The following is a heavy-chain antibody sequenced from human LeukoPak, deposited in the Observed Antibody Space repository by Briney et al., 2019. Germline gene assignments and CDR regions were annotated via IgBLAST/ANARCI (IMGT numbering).Heavy chain of an antibody. CDR1: GGSISSYY. CDR3: AREYSHYEEWFDP. Sequence: PSETLSLTCTVSGGSISSYYWSWIRQPAGKGLEWIGRIYTSGSTNFNPSLKSRVTISVDTSKNQFSLKLSSVTAADTAVYYCAREYSHYEEWFDPWGQGTLVTVSS. CDR2: IYTSGST. J-gene: IGHJ5*02. V-gene: IGHV4-4*07. D-gene: IGHD4-11*01.